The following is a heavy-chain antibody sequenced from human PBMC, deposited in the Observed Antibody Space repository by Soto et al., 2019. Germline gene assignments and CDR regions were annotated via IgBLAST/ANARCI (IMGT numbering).Heavy chain of an antibody. D-gene: IGHD3-9*01. V-gene: IGHV4-34*08. Sequence: SETLSLTCAVSGGTFGAYYWPWVGQCPGSGLEWIGQINHSGSTNYNPSLKSRVTISLDTSKHQITLKLSSLTAAAIAVKYCEIFLFTARSSDCQVDARDVG. J-gene: IGHJ6*01. CDR3: EIFLFTARSSDCQVDARDV. CDR1: GGTFGAYY. CDR2: INHSGST.